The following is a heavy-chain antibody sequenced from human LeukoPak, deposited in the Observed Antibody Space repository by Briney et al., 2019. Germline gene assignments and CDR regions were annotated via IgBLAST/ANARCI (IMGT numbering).Heavy chain of an antibody. J-gene: IGHJ4*02. D-gene: IGHD5-18*01. CDR1: GYTFSVYY. Sequence: AASVKVSCKASGYTFSVYYMHWVRQAPGQGLEWMGWINPNSGDTNYAQKFQGRVTMTRDTSISTVYMELSSLRSDDTAVYCCARDLGQLWSFDYWGQGTLVTVSS. CDR2: INPNSGDT. CDR3: ARDLGQLWSFDY. V-gene: IGHV1-2*02.